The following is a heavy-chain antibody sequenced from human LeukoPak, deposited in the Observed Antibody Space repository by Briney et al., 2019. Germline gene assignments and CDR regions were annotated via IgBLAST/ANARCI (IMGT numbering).Heavy chain of an antibody. J-gene: IGHJ3*02. D-gene: IGHD6-6*01. Sequence: SETLSLTCAVYGGSFSGYYWSWIRQPPRKGLQWIGEINHSGSNNYNPSLKSRVTISLDTSKNQFSLKLSSVTAADTAVYYCARVRAGSSSPSVSDSFDIWGQGTMVTVSS. CDR1: GGSFSGYY. CDR2: INHSGSN. V-gene: IGHV4-34*01. CDR3: ARVRAGSSSPSVSDSFDI.